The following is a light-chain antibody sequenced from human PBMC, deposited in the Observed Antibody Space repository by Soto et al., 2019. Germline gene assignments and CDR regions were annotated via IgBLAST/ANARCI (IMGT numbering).Light chain of an antibody. CDR3: QQRSYWPLT. CDR2: DAS. V-gene: IGKV3-11*01. CDR1: QSVDNH. Sequence: EIVLTQSPATLSLSPGERATLSCRASQSVDNHLAWYQQKPGQAPRLLIYDASNRATDIPARFSGSGSGTDFTLTISSREPEDFVVYYCQQRSYWPLTFGQGTKVEFK. J-gene: IGKJ1*01.